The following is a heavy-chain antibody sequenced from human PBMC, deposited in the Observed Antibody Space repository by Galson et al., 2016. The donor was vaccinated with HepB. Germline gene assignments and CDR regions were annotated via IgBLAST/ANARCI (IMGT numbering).Heavy chain of an antibody. CDR2: ISWNSGSI. V-gene: IGHV3-9*01. CDR1: GFIFKDYA. Sequence: LRLSCAASGFIFKDYAMHWVRQAPGKGLEWVSSISWNSGSIGYADSVQGRFTTSRDNAKNSLYLQMHSLRAEDTAVYYCAKDTGHCSGGVCYSPRGMDVGGQGTTVTVSS. J-gene: IGHJ6*02. D-gene: IGHD2-15*01. CDR3: AKDTGHCSGGVCYSPRGMDV.